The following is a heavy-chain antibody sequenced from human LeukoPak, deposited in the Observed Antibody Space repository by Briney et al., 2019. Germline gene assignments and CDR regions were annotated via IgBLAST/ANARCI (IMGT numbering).Heavy chain of an antibody. CDR3: ATGKAVVFEAYFDY. V-gene: IGHV1-24*01. CDR2: FDPEDGET. D-gene: IGHD3-10*01. J-gene: IGHJ4*02. Sequence: ASVKVFCKVSGYTLTELSMHWVRQALGKGLEWLGGFDPEDGETIYAQKFQGRVTMTEDTSTDTAYMELSSLRSEDTAVYYCATGKAVVFEAYFDYWGQGTLVTVSS. CDR1: GYTLTELS.